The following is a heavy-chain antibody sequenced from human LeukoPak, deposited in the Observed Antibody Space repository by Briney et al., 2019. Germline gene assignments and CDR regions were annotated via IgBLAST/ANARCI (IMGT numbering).Heavy chain of an antibody. Sequence: SETLSLTCTVSGGSISSYYWSWIRQPPGKGLEWIGYIYYSGSTNYNPSLKSRVTISVDTSKNQFSLKLSSVTAADTAVYYCARVALNYCSGGSCYPFFDYWGQGTLVTVSP. J-gene: IGHJ4*02. CDR2: IYYSGST. CDR1: GGSISSYY. V-gene: IGHV4-59*01. D-gene: IGHD2-15*01. CDR3: ARVALNYCSGGSCYPFFDY.